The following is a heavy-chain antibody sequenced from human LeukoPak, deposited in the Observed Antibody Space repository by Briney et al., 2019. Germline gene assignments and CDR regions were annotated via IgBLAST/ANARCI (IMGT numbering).Heavy chain of an antibody. CDR2: TYYRSKWYN. J-gene: IGHJ4*02. Sequence: SQTLSLTCAISGDSVSSNTAGWNWIRQSPSRGLEWLGRTYYRSKWYNEYAVSVKSRITIHPDPSKNEISLLLNSVTPEDTAVYYCASRKQWIDSWGQGTLVTVS. V-gene: IGHV6-1*01. D-gene: IGHD6-19*01. CDR3: ASRKQWIDS. CDR1: GDSVSSNTAG.